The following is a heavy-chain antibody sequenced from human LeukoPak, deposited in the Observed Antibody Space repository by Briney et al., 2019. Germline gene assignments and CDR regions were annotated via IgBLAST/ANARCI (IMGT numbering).Heavy chain of an antibody. D-gene: IGHD3-22*01. V-gene: IGHV3-23*01. CDR1: GFTFSSYA. CDR3: AKQHYYDSSGYYLDPDYFDY. Sequence: GGSLRLSCAASGFTFSSYAMSWVRQAPGKGLECVSAISGSGGSTYYADSVKGRFTISRDNSKNTLYLQMNSLRAEDTAVYYCAKQHYYDSSGYYLDPDYFDYWGQGTLVTVSS. J-gene: IGHJ4*02. CDR2: ISGSGGST.